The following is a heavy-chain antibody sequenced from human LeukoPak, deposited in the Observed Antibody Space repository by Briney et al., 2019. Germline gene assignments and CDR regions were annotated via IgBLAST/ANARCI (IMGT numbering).Heavy chain of an antibody. CDR3: AKEGGLWFGELSLLSYFDY. V-gene: IGHV3-23*01. J-gene: IGHJ4*02. CDR1: GFTFSSYA. Sequence: GGSLRLSCAASGFTFSSYAMSWVRQAPGKGLEWVSAISGSGGSTYYADSVKGRFTISRDNSKNTLYLQMNSLRAEDTAVYYCAKEGGLWFGELSLLSYFDYWGQGTLVTVSS. CDR2: ISGSGGST. D-gene: IGHD3-10*01.